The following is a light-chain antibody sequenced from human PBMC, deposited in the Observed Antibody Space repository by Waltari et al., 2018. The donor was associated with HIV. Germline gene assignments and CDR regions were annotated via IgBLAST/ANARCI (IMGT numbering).Light chain of an antibody. CDR2: SYG. Sequence: QSVLNQSPSASGPPGQRVIISCSGSSSNIGSNTANWYQQFPGTAPKLRIYSYGRRPSGVPERFSGSKSATSASLAISGLRSEDEADYYGATWDDSLNAWVFGGGTKLTVL. CDR1: SSNIGSNT. V-gene: IGLV1-44*01. J-gene: IGLJ3*02. CDR3: ATWDDSLNAWV.